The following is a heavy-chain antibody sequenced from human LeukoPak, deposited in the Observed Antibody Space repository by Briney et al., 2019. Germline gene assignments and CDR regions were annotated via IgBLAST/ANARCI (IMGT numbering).Heavy chain of an antibody. CDR3: ARYYYGSGSYGIDV. D-gene: IGHD3-10*01. CDR2: TRSKANSYTT. J-gene: IGHJ6*02. CDR1: GFTFSSYA. V-gene: IGHV3-72*01. Sequence: PGGSLRLSCAASGFTFSSYAMSWVRQAPGKGLEWVGHTRSKANSYTTEYAASVKGRFSISRDDSKNSLYLQMNSLKTEDTAVYYCARYYYGSGSYGIDVWGQGTTVTVSS.